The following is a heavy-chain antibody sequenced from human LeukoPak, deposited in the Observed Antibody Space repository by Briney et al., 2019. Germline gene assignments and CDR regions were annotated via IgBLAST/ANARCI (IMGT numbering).Heavy chain of an antibody. CDR3: ARDFCHSSDRRPFAY. CDR2: IFSRSESI. CDR1: GFNFGAYT. D-gene: IGHD3-22*01. Sequence: GGSLRLSCAASGFNFGAYTINWVRQAPGKGLEWVSSIFSRSESILYADSVKGRFTISRDNAKNLLYMQMDSLRVEDTAVYYCARDFCHSSDRRPFAYWGQGTLVTVT. V-gene: IGHV3-21*06. J-gene: IGHJ4*02.